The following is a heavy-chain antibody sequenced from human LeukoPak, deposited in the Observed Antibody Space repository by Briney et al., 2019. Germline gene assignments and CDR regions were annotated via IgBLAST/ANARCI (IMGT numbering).Heavy chain of an antibody. D-gene: IGHD1-26*01. CDR3: ARVRGSYHFDY. CDR2: ITSSSSAI. CDR1: GFTFSGYS. J-gene: IGHJ4*02. V-gene: IGHV3-48*01. Sequence: GGSLRLSCAASGFTFSGYSMNWVRQAPGKGLEWVSYITSSSSAIYYADSVKGRFTISRDNAKNSLYLQMNSLRAENTAVYYCARVRGSYHFDYWGQGTLVTVSS.